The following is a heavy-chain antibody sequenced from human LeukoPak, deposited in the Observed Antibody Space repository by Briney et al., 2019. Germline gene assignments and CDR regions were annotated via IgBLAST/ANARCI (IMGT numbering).Heavy chain of an antibody. D-gene: IGHD6-13*01. J-gene: IGHJ5*02. CDR1: GYTFTSYG. CDR2: ISAYNGNT. CDR3: ARAYPGQQLVHGYNWFDP. Sequence: ASVKVSCKASGYTFTSYGISWVRQAPGQGLEWMGWISAYNGNTNYAQKLQGRVTMTTDTSTSTAYMELRSLRSDDTAVYYYARAYPGQQLVHGYNWFDPWGQGTLVTVSS. V-gene: IGHV1-18*01.